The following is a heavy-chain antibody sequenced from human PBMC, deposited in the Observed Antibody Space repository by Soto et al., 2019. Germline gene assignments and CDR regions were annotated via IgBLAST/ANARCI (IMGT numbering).Heavy chain of an antibody. J-gene: IGHJ4*02. CDR3: ARARTIFILGWELDY. V-gene: IGHV1-2*04. D-gene: IGHD1-26*01. Sequence: ASVKVSCKASGYTFTGYYMHWVRQAPEQGLEWMGWINPNSGGTNYAQKFQGWVTMTRDTSISTAYMELSRLRSDDTAVYYCARARTIFILGWELDYWGQGTLVTVSS. CDR1: GYTFTGYY. CDR2: INPNSGGT.